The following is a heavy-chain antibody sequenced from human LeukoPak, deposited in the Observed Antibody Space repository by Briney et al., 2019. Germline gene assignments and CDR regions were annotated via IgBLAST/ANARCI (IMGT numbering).Heavy chain of an antibody. D-gene: IGHD1-26*01. CDR1: GFTFSSYG. CDR3: ASGGRITGSYDS. CDR2: ISYDGSNK. V-gene: IGHV3-30*03. J-gene: IGHJ5*02. Sequence: PGRSLRLSCAASGFTFSSYGMHWVRQAPGKGLEWVAVISYDGSNKYYADSVKGRFTISRDNSKNTLYLQMNSLRAEDTAMYHCASGGRITGSYDSWGQGTLVTVSS.